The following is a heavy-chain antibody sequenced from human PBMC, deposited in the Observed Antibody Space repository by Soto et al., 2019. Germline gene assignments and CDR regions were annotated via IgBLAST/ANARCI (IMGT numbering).Heavy chain of an antibody. J-gene: IGHJ3*02. CDR1: GGSISSGGYS. D-gene: IGHD6-6*01. Sequence: SETLSLTCAVSGGSISSGGYSWSWIRQPPGKGLEWIGYIYHSGSTYYNPSIKSRVTISVDRSKNQFALKLSSVTAADTAVYYCARGPLNYSSSFKAFDIWGQGTMVTVSS. CDR3: ARGPLNYSSSFKAFDI. CDR2: IYHSGST. V-gene: IGHV4-30-2*01.